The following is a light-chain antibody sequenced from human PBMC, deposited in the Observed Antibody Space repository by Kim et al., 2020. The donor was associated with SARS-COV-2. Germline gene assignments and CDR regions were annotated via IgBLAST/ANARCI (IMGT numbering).Light chain of an antibody. CDR3: HGWDSTGDQGV. CDR1: NIGSKS. CDR2: YDS. V-gene: IGLV3-21*04. Sequence: SYELTQPPSVSVAPGKTATITCGGNNIGSKSVHWYQQKPGQAPVLAIYYDSDRPSGIPERFSGSNSDNTATLSITRVEAGDEAEYYCHGWDSTGDQGVFG. J-gene: IGLJ3*02.